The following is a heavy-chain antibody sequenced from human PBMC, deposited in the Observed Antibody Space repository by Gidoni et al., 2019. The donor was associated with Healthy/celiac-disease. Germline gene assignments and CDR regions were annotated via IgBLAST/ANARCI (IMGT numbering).Heavy chain of an antibody. CDR1: GYTFTGYY. V-gene: IGHV1-2*02. CDR2: INPNSGGT. J-gene: IGHJ4*02. CDR3: ARDIPGDITGTIGY. Sequence: QVQLVQSAAEVKKLEASVKVSCKASGYTFTGYYMHWERQAPGQGLEWMGWINPNSGGTNDAQKFQGRVTMTRDTSISTAYMELSRLRSDDTAVYYCARDIPGDITGTIGYWGQGTLVTVSS. D-gene: IGHD1-20*01.